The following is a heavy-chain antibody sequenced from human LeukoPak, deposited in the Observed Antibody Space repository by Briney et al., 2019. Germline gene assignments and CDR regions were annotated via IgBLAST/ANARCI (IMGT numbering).Heavy chain of an antibody. CDR1: GFTFSNYA. V-gene: IGHV3-23*01. Sequence: GGSLRLSCAASGFTFSNYAMSWVRQAPGKGLEWVSSIGDTTYYADSVKGRFTISRDNSKNTLYLQVKSLRAEDTAVYYCARLWPAATSSRFDYWGQGTLVTVSS. D-gene: IGHD3/OR15-3a*01. CDR3: ARLWPAATSSRFDY. CDR2: IGDTT. J-gene: IGHJ4*02.